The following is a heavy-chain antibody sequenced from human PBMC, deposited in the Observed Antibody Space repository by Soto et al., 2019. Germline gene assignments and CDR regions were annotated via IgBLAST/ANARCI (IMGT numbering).Heavy chain of an antibody. D-gene: IGHD3-3*01. CDR1: GYTFTSYD. Sequence: ASVKVSCKASGYTFTSYDINWVRQATGQGLEWMGWMNPNSGNTGYAQKFQGRVTMTRNTSISTAYMELSSLRSEDTAVYYCARVPTNAKPRLRFLYYYYYMDVWGKGTTVTVSS. J-gene: IGHJ6*03. CDR3: ARVPTNAKPRLRFLYYYYYMDV. V-gene: IGHV1-8*01. CDR2: MNPNSGNT.